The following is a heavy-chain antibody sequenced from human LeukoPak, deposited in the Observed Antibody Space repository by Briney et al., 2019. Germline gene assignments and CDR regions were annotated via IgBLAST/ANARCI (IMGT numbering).Heavy chain of an antibody. J-gene: IGHJ4*02. Sequence: GRSLRLSCAASGFTFSSYAMHWVRQAPGKGLQWLALTSDDGSAKYYADSVKGRFTISRDNSKNTLYLQMNSLRAEDTAVYYCAREYSSDWYRGYYFDYWGQGTLVTVSS. D-gene: IGHD6-19*01. CDR3: AREYSSDWYRGYYFDY. CDR1: GFTFSSYA. V-gene: IGHV3-30-3*01. CDR2: TSDDGSAK.